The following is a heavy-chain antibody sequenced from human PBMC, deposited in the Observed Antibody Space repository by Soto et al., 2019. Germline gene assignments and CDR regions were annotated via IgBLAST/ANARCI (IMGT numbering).Heavy chain of an antibody. D-gene: IGHD1-7*01. CDR1: GVTYINFV. Sequence: PVGSLRLSYEASGVTYINFVMNWVLQAPGKGLEWVAGNTGTGGTPFYADSVRGRFVISRDNSKNTVFLHMTSLRAEDTAVYYCAKDFLPGTIDYWCQGALVTSPQ. V-gene: IGHV3-23*01. J-gene: IGHJ4*02. CDR3: AKDFLPGTIDY. CDR2: NTGTGGTP.